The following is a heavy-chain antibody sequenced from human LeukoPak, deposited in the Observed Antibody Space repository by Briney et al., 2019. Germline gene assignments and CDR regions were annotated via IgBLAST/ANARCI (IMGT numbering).Heavy chain of an antibody. CDR3: ARGTVSSGYFDY. CDR2: IYHSGST. CDR1: GGSISSGGYS. Sequence: SETLSLTCAVSGGSISSGGYSWSWIRQPPGKGLEWIGYIYHSGSTYYNPSLKSRVTISVDRSKNQFSLKLRSVTAADTAVYYCARGTVSSGYFDYWGQGTLVTVSS. D-gene: IGHD4-17*01. V-gene: IGHV4-30-2*01. J-gene: IGHJ4*02.